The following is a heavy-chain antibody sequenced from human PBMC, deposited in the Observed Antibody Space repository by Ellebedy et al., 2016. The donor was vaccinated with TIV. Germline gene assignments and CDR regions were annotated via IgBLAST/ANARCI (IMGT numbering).Heavy chain of an antibody. CDR3: ARVVAAAGRSGGGDY. D-gene: IGHD6-13*01. V-gene: IGHV3-74*01. CDR2: INRDGSRT. CDR1: GFTFSSYW. Sequence: PGGSLRLSCAASGFTFSSYWMHWVRQAPGKGLGWVARINRDGSRTTYAASVKGRFTTSRDNAKNTLYLQMNSRGVDDTSVYYCARVVAAAGRSGGGDYWGQGTLVTVSS. J-gene: IGHJ4*02.